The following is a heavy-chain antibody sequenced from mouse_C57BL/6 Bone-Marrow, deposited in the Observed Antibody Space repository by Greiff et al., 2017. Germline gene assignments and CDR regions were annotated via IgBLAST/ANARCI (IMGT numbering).Heavy chain of an antibody. CDR2: INPYNGGT. CDR1: GYTFTDYY. V-gene: IGHV1-19*01. J-gene: IGHJ3*01. D-gene: IGHD2-5*01. CDR3: ARKNAYYSNYDWFAY. Sequence: EVKLQESGPVLVKPGASVKMSCKASGYTFTDYYMNWVKQSHGKSLEWIGVINPYNGGTSYNQKFKGKATLTVDKSSSTAYMELNSLTSEDSAVYYCARKNAYYSNYDWFAYWGQGTLVTVSA.